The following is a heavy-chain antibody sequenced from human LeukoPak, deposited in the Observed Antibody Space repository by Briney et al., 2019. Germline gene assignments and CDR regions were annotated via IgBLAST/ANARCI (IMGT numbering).Heavy chain of an antibody. J-gene: IGHJ6*03. CDR3: ARLPGLDCSSTSCYGTYYMDV. Sequence: PSETLSLTRAVSGYSISSGYYWGWIRQPPGKGLEWIGSIYHSGSTYYNPSLKSRVTISVDTSKNQFSLKLSSVTAADTAVYYCARLPGLDCSSTSCYGTYYMDVWGKGTTVTVSS. V-gene: IGHV4-38-2*01. CDR2: IYHSGST. D-gene: IGHD2-2*01. CDR1: GYSISSGYY.